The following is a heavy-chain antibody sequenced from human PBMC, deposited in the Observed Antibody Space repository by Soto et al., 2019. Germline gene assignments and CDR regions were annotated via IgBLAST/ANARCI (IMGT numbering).Heavy chain of an antibody. CDR2: IGTAGDT. D-gene: IGHD3-10*01. J-gene: IGHJ3*02. Sequence: GGSLRLSCAASGFTFSSYDMHWVRQATGKGLEWVSAIGTAGDTYYPGSVKGRFTISRENAKNSLYLQMNSLRAEDTAVYYCARDQYYYGSGSYYSAFDIWGQGTMVTVSS. CDR3: ARDQYYYGSGSYYSAFDI. V-gene: IGHV3-13*01. CDR1: GFTFSSYD.